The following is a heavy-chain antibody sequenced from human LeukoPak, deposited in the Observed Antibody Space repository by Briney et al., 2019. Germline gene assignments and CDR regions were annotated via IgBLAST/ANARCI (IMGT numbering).Heavy chain of an antibody. V-gene: IGHV4-61*02. J-gene: IGHJ4*02. CDR3: ARSRPRDSSGKGLYYFDY. D-gene: IGHD3-22*01. CDR1: SDSTY. Sequence: SQTLSLTCTVSSDSTYWGWIRQPAGKGLEWIGRIHTTGSTNYNPSLNSRVTISLDTSNHQLSLKLSSVTAADTAVYYCARSRPRDSSGKGLYYFDYWGQGTLVTVSS. CDR2: IHTTGST.